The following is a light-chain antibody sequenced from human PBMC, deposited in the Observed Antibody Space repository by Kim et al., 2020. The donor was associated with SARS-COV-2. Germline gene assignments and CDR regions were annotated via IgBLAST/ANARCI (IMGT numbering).Light chain of an antibody. CDR1: SGSIDDNY. V-gene: IGLV6-57*02. J-gene: IGLJ2*01. CDR2: EDD. CDR3: QSYNRSNVV. Sequence: GKTITVSCTGSSGSIDDNYVQWYQQRPGGVPIIVIYEDDQRPSGVSDRFSGSIDNSSNSASLTNSGLKTEDEADYYCQSYNRSNVVFGGGTQLTVL.